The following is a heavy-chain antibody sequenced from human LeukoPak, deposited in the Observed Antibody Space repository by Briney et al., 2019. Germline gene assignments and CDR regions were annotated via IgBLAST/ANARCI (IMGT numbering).Heavy chain of an antibody. V-gene: IGHV3-7*03. CDR3: AKDNSLGYYFFDY. CDR2: IKQDGSEK. D-gene: IGHD3-3*01. CDR1: GFTFSSYW. Sequence: GGSLRLSCAASGFTFSSYWMSWVRQAPGKGLEWVANIKQDGSEKYYVDSVKGRFTISRDNSRNTLYLQMNSLRAEDTAVYYCAKDNSLGYYFFDYWGQGTLVTVSS. J-gene: IGHJ4*02.